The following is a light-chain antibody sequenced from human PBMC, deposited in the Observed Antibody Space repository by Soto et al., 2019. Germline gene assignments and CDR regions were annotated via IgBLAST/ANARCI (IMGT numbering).Light chain of an antibody. J-gene: IGLJ3*02. CDR2: EVN. CDR3: GSFTTSRIWV. Sequence: QSALTQPASVSGSPGQSITVSCTGTSSDVGGYNSVSWYQQHPGKTPKLMIFEVNNRPSGVSNRFSGSKSGNTASLTISGLQAEDEADYFCGSFTTSRIWVFGGGTKVTVL. CDR1: SSDVGGYNS. V-gene: IGLV2-14*01.